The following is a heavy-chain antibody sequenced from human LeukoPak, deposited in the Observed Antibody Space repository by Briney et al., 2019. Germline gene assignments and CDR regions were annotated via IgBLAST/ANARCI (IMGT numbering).Heavy chain of an antibody. CDR2: IYYSGST. CDR3: ARIGAVAAFDY. D-gene: IGHD6-19*01. J-gene: IGHJ4*02. V-gene: IGHV4-59*01. Sequence: PSETLSLTCTVSGGSISSYYWSWIRQPPGKGLEWIGYIYYSGSTNYNPSLKSRVTISVDTSKNQFSLKLSSATAADTAVYYCARIGAVAAFDYWGQGTLVTVSS. CDR1: GGSISSYY.